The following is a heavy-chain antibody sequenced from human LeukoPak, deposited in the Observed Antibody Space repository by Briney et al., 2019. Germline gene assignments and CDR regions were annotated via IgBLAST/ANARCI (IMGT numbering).Heavy chain of an antibody. CDR3: AKGGDYHDY. CDR1: GFTLTNYA. Sequence: GGSLRLSCAASGFTLTNYAMSWVRQAPGKGLEWVSVISGSGGNTYYADSVKGRFTISRDNSKNTLYLQMNSLRVEDTAVYYCAKGGDYHDYWGQGTLVTVSS. CDR2: ISGSGGNT. J-gene: IGHJ4*02. V-gene: IGHV3-23*01.